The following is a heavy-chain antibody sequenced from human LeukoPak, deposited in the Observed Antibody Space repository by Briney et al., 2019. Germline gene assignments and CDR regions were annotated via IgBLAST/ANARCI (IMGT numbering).Heavy chain of an antibody. CDR2: IQMSGST. J-gene: IGHJ6*02. CDR3: ARLWDYGDYGLGNNLGMDV. Sequence: SETLSLTCTVSGGSISTYFWSWIRQPPGKGLEWIGFIQMSGSTNQNPSLKSRVTISVDTSKNQFSLKLSSVTAADTAVYYCARLWDYGDYGLGNNLGMDVWGQGTTVTVSS. V-gene: IGHV4-4*09. D-gene: IGHD4-17*01. CDR1: GGSISTYF.